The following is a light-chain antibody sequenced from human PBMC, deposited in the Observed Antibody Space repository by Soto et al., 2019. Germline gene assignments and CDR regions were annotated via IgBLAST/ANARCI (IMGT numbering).Light chain of an antibody. J-gene: IGLJ2*01. CDR3: QSYDSSLSGSKV. CDR2: GNS. Sequence: QSVLTQPPSVSGASGQRVTISCTGSSSNIGAGYDVHWYQQLPGTAPKLLMYGNSNRPSGVPDRFSGSKSGTSASLAITGLQAEDEADYYCQSYDSSLSGSKVFGGGTKLTVL. V-gene: IGLV1-40*01. CDR1: SSNIGAGYD.